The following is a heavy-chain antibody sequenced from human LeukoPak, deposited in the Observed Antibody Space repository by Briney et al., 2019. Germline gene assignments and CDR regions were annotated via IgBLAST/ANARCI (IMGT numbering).Heavy chain of an antibody. Sequence: GGSLRLSCAASGFTFSSYAMHWVRQAPGKGLEWVAVISYDGSNKYYADSVKGRFTISRDNSKNTLYLQMNSLRAEDTAVYYCARDVVTSLNIVKYYYYGMDVWGQGTTVTVSS. J-gene: IGHJ6*02. CDR1: GFTFSSYA. CDR3: ARDVVTSLNIVKYYYYGMDV. V-gene: IGHV3-30-3*01. CDR2: ISYDGSNK. D-gene: IGHD3-16*02.